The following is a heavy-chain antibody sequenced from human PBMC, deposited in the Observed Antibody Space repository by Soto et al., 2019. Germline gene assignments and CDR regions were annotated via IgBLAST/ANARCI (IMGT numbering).Heavy chain of an antibody. J-gene: IGHJ4*02. CDR2: SKTKANSYNA. CDR1: GFTFSDHY. CDR3: AREPQGLPPMDY. Sequence: PGGSLRLCCPVSGFTFSDHYMDWVRQAPGKGLEWVGRSKTKANSYNADYAASVKGRFTISRDESKNLLYLHMNSLEIEDTAIYYCAREPQGLPPMDYWGQGTQVTVSS. V-gene: IGHV3-72*01.